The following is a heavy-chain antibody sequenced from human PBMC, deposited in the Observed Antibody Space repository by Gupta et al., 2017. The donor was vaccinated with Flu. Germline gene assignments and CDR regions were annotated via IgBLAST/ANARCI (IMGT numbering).Heavy chain of an antibody. D-gene: IGHD1-1*01. Sequence: GSGGSVGTSYWTWIRQPAGGGLEWIGRVHGRIESSGIANYNPSLNGRATMSADTSKNQFSLKLKSVTAADTAVYYCTRGDDNDIWGQGTMVSVS. J-gene: IGHJ3*02. CDR3: TRGDDNDI. CDR2: VHGRIESSGIA. V-gene: IGHV4-4*07. CDR1: GGSVGTSY.